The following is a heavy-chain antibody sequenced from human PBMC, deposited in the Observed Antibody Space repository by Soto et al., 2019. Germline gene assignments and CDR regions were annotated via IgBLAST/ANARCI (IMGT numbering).Heavy chain of an antibody. D-gene: IGHD6-19*01. CDR3: ARDRLPIAVAADYGMDV. Sequence: APVKVSCKASCYTLYSYGISWVRQAPGQRLEWMGWISAYNGNTNYAQKLQGRVTMTTDTSTSTAYMELRSLRSDDTAVYYCARDRLPIAVAADYGMDVWGQGTTVTVSS. V-gene: IGHV1-18*01. CDR2: ISAYNGNT. J-gene: IGHJ6*02. CDR1: CYTLYSYG.